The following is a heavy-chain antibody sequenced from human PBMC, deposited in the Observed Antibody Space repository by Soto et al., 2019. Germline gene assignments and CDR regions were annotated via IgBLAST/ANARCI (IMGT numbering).Heavy chain of an antibody. CDR1: GGSISSGGYY. CDR3: ARRGYQLLRDPFDY. Sequence: SETLSLTXTVSGGSISSGGYYWSWIRQHPGKGLEWIGYIYYSGSTYYNPSLKSRVTLSVDTSKNQFSLKLSSVTAADTAVYYCARRGYQLLRDPFDYWGQGTLVTVSS. J-gene: IGHJ4*02. V-gene: IGHV4-31*02. D-gene: IGHD2-2*01. CDR2: IYYSGST.